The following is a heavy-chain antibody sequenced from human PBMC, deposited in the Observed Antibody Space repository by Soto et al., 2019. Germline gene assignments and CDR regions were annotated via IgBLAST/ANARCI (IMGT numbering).Heavy chain of an antibody. CDR3: AKEHRFCSGGSCAIDF. V-gene: IGHV1-2*02. D-gene: IGHD2-15*01. Sequence: QVQLVQSGAEMKKPGASVKVSCKASGYTFTVSYIHWMRQAPGQGFEWMGWFNPNTGATHYAQKFQGRVTMTRDTSISTAYMERSRLRSDDTAVYYCAKEHRFCSGGSCAIDFWGQGTLVTVSS. CDR1: GYTFTVSY. J-gene: IGHJ4*02. CDR2: FNPNTGAT.